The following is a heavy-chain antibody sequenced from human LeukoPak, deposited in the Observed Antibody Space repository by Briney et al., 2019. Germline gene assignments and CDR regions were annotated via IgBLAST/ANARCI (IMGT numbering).Heavy chain of an antibody. Sequence: GASVKVSCKASGYTFTGYYMHWVRQAPGQGLEWMGRIIPILGIANYAQKFQGRVTITADKSTSTAYMELSSLRSEDTAVYYCARGGHCSSTSCYRSFDYWGQGTLVTVSS. D-gene: IGHD2-2*01. CDR1: GYTFTGYY. V-gene: IGHV1-69*04. CDR2: IIPILGIA. CDR3: ARGGHCSSTSCYRSFDY. J-gene: IGHJ4*02.